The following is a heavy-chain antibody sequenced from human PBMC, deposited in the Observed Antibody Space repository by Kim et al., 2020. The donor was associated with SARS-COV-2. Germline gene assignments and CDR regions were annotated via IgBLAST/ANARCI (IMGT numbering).Heavy chain of an antibody. V-gene: IGHV1-2*02. D-gene: IGHD3-16*01. J-gene: IGHJ6*03. CDR3: ARVGGYYYYYYMDV. Sequence: AQKFQGRVTMTRDTSNSTAYLELSRRRSDDTAVYYCARVGGYYYYYYMDVWGKGTTVTVSS.